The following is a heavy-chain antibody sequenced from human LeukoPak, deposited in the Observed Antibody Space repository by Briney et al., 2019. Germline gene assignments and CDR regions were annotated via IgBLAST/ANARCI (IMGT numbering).Heavy chain of an antibody. J-gene: IGHJ4*02. CDR3: TTDLGLTMIRGVIVS. CDR2: IKSKGDAYAT. D-gene: IGHD3-10*01. V-gene: IGHV3-15*01. Sequence: PGGSLRLSCVASGFTFTNAWMSWVRQAPGKGLEWVGRIKSKGDAYATDYAAPVKGRFTFSREDLKNTLYLQMNSLKTEDTAVYYCTTDLGLTMIRGVIVSWGQGTLVTVSS. CDR1: GFTFTNAW.